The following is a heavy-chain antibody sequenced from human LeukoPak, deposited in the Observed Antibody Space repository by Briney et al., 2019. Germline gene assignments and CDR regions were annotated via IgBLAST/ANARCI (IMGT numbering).Heavy chain of an antibody. D-gene: IGHD4/OR15-4a*01. V-gene: IGHV1-18*01. Sequence: GASVKVSCKASGYTFTSYGISWVRQAPGQGLEWMGWISAYNGNTNYAQKLQGRVTMTTDTSTSTAYIELRSLRSDDTAVYYCARPYTNYAENYYYYGMDVWGQGTTVTVSS. CDR3: ARPYTNYAENYYYYGMDV. J-gene: IGHJ6*02. CDR2: ISAYNGNT. CDR1: GYTFTSYG.